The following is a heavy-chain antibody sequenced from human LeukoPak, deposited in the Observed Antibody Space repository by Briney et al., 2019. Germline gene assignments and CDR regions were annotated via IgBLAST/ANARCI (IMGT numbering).Heavy chain of an antibody. D-gene: IGHD3-3*01. J-gene: IGHJ3*02. CDR2: ISSSSSYI. CDR3: AGVDFWSGYPYDAFDM. CDR1: GFTFSSYS. Sequence: GGSLRLSCAASGFTFSSYSMNWVRQAPGKGLEWVSSISSSSSYIYYADSVKGRFTISRDNAKNSLYLQMNSLRAEDTAVYYCAGVDFWSGYPYDAFDMWGQGTMVTVSS. V-gene: IGHV3-21*01.